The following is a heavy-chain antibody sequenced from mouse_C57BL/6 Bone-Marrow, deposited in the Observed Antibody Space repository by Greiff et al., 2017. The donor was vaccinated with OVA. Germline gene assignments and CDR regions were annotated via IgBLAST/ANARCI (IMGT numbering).Heavy chain of an antibody. Sequence: EVKVLESGPELVKPGASVKISCKASGYTFTDYYMNWVKQSHGKSLEWIGDINPNNGGTSYNQKFKGKATLTVDKSSSTAYMELRSLTSEDSAVYYGARCGGIRRDWYFDVWGTGTTVTVSS. J-gene: IGHJ1*03. CDR1: GYTFTDYY. D-gene: IGHD1-2*01. CDR3: ARCGGIRRDWYFDV. CDR2: INPNNGGT. V-gene: IGHV1-26*01.